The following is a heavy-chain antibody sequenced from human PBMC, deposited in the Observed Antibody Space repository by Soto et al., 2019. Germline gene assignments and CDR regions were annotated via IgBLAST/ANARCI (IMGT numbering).Heavy chain of an antibody. J-gene: IGHJ5*02. CDR3: ARGHLKAAAGTGWFDP. CDR2: IYYSGST. D-gene: IGHD6-13*01. CDR1: GGSISSGGYY. Sequence: SETLSLTCTVSGGSISSGGYYWSWIRQHPGKGLEWIGYIYYSGSTYYSPSLKSRVTISVDTSKNQFSLKLSSVTAADTAVYNCARGHLKAAAGTGWFDPWGKGTRVTVSA. V-gene: IGHV4-31*03.